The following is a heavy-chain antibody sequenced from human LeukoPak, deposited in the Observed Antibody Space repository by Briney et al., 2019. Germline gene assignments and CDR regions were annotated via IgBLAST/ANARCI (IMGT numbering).Heavy chain of an antibody. CDR3: ARDLIRGSDY. Sequence: GGSLRLSCAASGFTFDDYGMSWVRQAPGKGLEWVSGISWNGDSTGSADSVKGRFTISRDNAKNSLYLQMNSLRAEDTAVYYCARDLIRGSDYWGQGTLVTVSS. J-gene: IGHJ4*02. CDR1: GFTFDDYG. V-gene: IGHV3-20*04. CDR2: ISWNGDST. D-gene: IGHD3-10*01.